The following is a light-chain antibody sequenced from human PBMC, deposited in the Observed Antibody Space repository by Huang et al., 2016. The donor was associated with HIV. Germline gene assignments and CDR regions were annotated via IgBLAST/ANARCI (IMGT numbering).Light chain of an antibody. Sequence: EIVMTQSPATLSVSPGERATLSCRASQGVSSNLAWYQQNPGQAPRLLIDGASTRATGIPARFSGSGSGTEFTLTISSLQSEDFAVYYCQQYNNWPKVFTFGPGTKVDIK. J-gene: IGKJ3*01. CDR1: QGVSSN. V-gene: IGKV3-15*01. CDR3: QQYNNWPKVFT. CDR2: GAS.